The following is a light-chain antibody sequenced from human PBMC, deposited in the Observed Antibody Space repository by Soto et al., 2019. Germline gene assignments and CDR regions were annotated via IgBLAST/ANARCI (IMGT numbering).Light chain of an antibody. CDR2: EVS. J-gene: IGLJ3*02. CDR1: SSDVGSYNL. V-gene: IGLV2-23*02. CDR3: CSYAGSPWV. Sequence: QSALTQPASVSGSPGQSITISCTGTSSDVGSYNLVSWYQQHPGKAPKLMIYEVSKRPSGVSNRFSGSKSGNTASLTISGLQADDEADYYCCSYAGSPWVFGGGTKVTVL.